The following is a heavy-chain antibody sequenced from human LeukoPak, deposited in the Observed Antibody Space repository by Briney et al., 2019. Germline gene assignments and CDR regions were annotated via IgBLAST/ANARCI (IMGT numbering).Heavy chain of an antibody. CDR2: MNPNSGNT. D-gene: IGHD3-22*01. J-gene: IGHJ6*02. CDR3: ARDPHTMIGMDV. V-gene: IGHV1-8*01. Sequence: ASVKVSCKASGYTFTSYDINWVRQATGQGLEWMGWMNPNSGNTGYAQKFQGRVTMTRNTSISTAYMELSSLRSEDTAVYYCARDPHTMIGMDVWGQGTTVTVSS. CDR1: GYTFTSYD.